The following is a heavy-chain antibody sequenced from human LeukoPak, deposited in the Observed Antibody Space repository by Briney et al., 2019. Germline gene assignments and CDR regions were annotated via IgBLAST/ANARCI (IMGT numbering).Heavy chain of an antibody. D-gene: IGHD3-10*01. J-gene: IGHJ6*02. CDR2: IYYSGST. CDR1: GGSISSYY. CDR3: ARARLLWFGASYYGMDV. Sequence: TSETLSLTCTVSGGSISSYYWSWIRQPPGKGLEWIGYIYYSGSTNYNPSLKSRVTISVDTSKNQFSLKLSSVTAADTAVYYCARARLLWFGASYYGMDVWGQGTTVTVSS. V-gene: IGHV4-59*01.